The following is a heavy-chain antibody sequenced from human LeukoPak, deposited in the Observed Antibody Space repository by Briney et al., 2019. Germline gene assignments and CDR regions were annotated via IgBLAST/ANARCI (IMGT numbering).Heavy chain of an antibody. J-gene: IGHJ4*02. D-gene: IGHD2/OR15-2a*01. Sequence: PSETLSLTCAVYGGSFSGYYWSWIRQPPGKGLEWIGEINHTGSTNYNPSLKSRVTISVDTSKNQFSLKLSSVTAADTAVYYCVRGRGYNSFDYWGQGTLVTVSS. CDR1: GGSFSGYY. CDR2: INHTGST. V-gene: IGHV4-34*01. CDR3: VRGRGYNSFDY.